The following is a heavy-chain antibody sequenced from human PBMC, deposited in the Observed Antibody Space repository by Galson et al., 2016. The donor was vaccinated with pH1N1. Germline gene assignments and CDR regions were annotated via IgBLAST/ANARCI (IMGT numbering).Heavy chain of an antibody. D-gene: IGHD3-3*01. CDR1: GGSISSGNSY. J-gene: IGHJ6*03. CDR2: IYYSGST. Sequence: ETLSLTCTVSGGSISSGNSYWSWIRQHPGKGLEWIGYIYYSGSTNYNPSLKSRVTISVDTPKNQFSLKLSSVTAADTAVYYCARAIFGVDPYYYYYMDVWGKGTTVTVSS. V-gene: IGHV4-61*01. CDR3: ARAIFGVDPYYYYYMDV.